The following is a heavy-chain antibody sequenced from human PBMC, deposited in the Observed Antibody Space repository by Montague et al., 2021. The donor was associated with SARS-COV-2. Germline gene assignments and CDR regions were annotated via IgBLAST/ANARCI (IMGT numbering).Heavy chain of an antibody. D-gene: IGHD3-16*01. J-gene: IGHJ4*02. CDR2: ISSSGSTL. Sequence: SLRLSCAASGFTFSRYEMNWVRQAPGKGLEWVSYISSSGSTLYYLDSVXGRFTISRDNAKNSLYLQMNSLRAEDTAVYYCARAVPYVFRPLKYFDYWGQGTLVTVSS. CDR1: GFTFSRYE. CDR3: ARAVPYVFRPLKYFDY. V-gene: IGHV3-48*03.